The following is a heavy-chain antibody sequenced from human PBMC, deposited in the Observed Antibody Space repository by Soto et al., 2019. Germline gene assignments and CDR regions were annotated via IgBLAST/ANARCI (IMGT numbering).Heavy chain of an antibody. CDR1: GYRFTKNG. CDR3: APGVAPSYSFDY. CDR2: ISAYNGNT. D-gene: IGHD5-12*01. Sequence: GXAGKVSCKASGYRFTKNGIGWGRQSPGQKIERMGWISAYNGNTNYAQMLQGRVTMTKDTSTSTAYMELRSLKTNDTAVDYCAPGVAPSYSFDYWD. V-gene: IGHV1-18*04. J-gene: IGHJ4*01.